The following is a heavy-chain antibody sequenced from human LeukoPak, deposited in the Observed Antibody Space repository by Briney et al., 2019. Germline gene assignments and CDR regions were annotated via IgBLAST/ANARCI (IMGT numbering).Heavy chain of an antibody. CDR2: IYYSGST. CDR1: GGSISSYY. Sequence: SETLSLTCTVSGGSISSYYWSWIRQPPGKGLEWIGYIYYSGSTNYNPSLKSRVTISVDTSKNQFSLKLSSVTAADTAVYYCARDRVGATRGGFDYWGQGTLVTVSS. V-gene: IGHV4-59*01. J-gene: IGHJ4*02. CDR3: ARDRVGATRGGFDY. D-gene: IGHD1-26*01.